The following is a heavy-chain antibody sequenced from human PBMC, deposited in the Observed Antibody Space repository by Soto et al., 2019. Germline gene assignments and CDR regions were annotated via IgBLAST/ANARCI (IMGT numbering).Heavy chain of an antibody. V-gene: IGHV3-21*01. Sequence: GGSLRLSCAASGFTFSSYSMNWVRQAPGKGLEWVSSSSSSSSYIYYADSVKGRFTISRDNAKNSLYLQMNSLTAEDSAVYDCARALSAAPMDFDFWGQGTLVTVSS. CDR2: SSSSSSYI. CDR3: ARALSAAPMDFDF. J-gene: IGHJ4*02. D-gene: IGHD2-2*01. CDR1: GFTFSSYS.